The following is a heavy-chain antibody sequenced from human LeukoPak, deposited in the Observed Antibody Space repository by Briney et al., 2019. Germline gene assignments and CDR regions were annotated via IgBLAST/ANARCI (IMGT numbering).Heavy chain of an antibody. CDR1: GGSISSSSYY. J-gene: IGHJ3*02. D-gene: IGHD1-26*01. V-gene: IGHV4-39*01. Sequence: SETLSLTCTVSGGSISSSSYYWGWIRQPPGKGLEWIGSIYYSGSTYYNPSLKSRVTISVDTSKNQFSLKLSSVTAADTAVYYCARQRITVGATIWGLPDAFDIWGQGTMVTVSS. CDR2: IYYSGST. CDR3: ARQRITVGATIWGLPDAFDI.